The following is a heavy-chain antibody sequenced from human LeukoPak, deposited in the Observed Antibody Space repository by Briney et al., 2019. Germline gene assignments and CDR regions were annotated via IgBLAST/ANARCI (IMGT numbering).Heavy chain of an antibody. Sequence: PETLSLTCTVSGGSITSSNSYWAWIRQPPGKGLEWIGSVYYGGPTSSHPSLSSRLTTSSNTSKIQYSLRLTSVTAADPAVYYCARQASPSGTYLLYAFEIWGQGTMFTVSA. V-gene: IGHV4-39*01. D-gene: IGHD1-26*01. J-gene: IGHJ3*02. CDR1: GGSITSSNSY. CDR3: ARQASPSGTYLLYAFEI. CDR2: VYYGGPT.